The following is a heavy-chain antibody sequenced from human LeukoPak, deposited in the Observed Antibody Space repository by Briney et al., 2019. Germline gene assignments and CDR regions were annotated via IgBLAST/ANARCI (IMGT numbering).Heavy chain of an antibody. V-gene: IGHV3-23*01. D-gene: IGHD2-2*01. CDR2: ISGSGGST. J-gene: IGHJ4*02. Sequence: GGSLRLSCAASGFTFSSYAMSWVRQAPGKGLEWVSAISGSGGSTYYADSVKGRFTISRDKSKNTLYLQMNSLRAEDTAVYYCAKRHCSSTSCSDYWGQGTLVTVSS. CDR1: GFTFSSYA. CDR3: AKRHCSSTSCSDY.